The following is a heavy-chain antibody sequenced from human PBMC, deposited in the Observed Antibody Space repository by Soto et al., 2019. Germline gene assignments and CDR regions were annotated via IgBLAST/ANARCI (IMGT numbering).Heavy chain of an antibody. J-gene: IGHJ5*02. CDR1: GFRFSVSY. CDR2: INCDSTDI. V-gene: IGHV3-11*05. Sequence: QVQLVAAGGGVVKPGGSLTLSCAASGFRFSVSYMTWVRQAPGKGLEWVSFINCDSTDINYAASVRGRFTIFRDHSKNSLFLQMYSLRAEDTAFYYCTTIPRMIVAWGEGTLVTVSS. CDR3: TTIPRMIVA. D-gene: IGHD2-21*01.